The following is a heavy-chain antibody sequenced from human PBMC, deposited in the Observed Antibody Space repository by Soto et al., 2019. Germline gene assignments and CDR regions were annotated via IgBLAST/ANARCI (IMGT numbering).Heavy chain of an antibody. J-gene: IGHJ1*01. CDR1: GDSVSSGNYY. Sequence: SETLSLTCTVSGDSVSSGNYYWSWIRQPPGKGLEWIGHVYYTGSANYSPSLKSRVTISVDTSKNQFSLKLSSVTAADTAVYYCAFIPVNTHMLNCSLLWGPATLVTVS. V-gene: IGHV4-61*01. CDR3: AFIPVNTHMLNCSLL. CDR2: VYYTGSA. D-gene: IGHD4-17*01.